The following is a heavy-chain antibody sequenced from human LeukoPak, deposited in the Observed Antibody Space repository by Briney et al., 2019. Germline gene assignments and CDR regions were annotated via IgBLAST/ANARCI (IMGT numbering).Heavy chain of an antibody. CDR3: ARDKAAYSSGYYWGFDY. CDR1: GYTFTSYG. CDR2: ISAYNGNT. V-gene: IGHV1-18*01. J-gene: IGHJ4*02. Sequence: ASVKVSCKASGYTFTSYGISWVRQAPGQGLEWMGWISAYNGNTNSAQKLQGRVTMTADTSTSTVYMELRSLRSDDTAVYYCARDKAAYSSGYYWGFDYWGQGTLVTVSS. D-gene: IGHD3-22*01.